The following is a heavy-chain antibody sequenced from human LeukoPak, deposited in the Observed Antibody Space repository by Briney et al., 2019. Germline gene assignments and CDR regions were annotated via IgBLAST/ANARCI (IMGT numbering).Heavy chain of an antibody. CDR3: ARGLELLLDFDY. D-gene: IGHD1-7*01. CDR1: GYTFTSYY. V-gene: IGHV1-46*01. CDR2: INPSGGST. Sequence: ASVKVSCKASGYTFTSYYMHWVRQSPGQGLEWMGIINPSGGSTSYAQKFQGRVTMTRDMSTSTVYMELSSLRSEDTAVYYCARGLELLLDFDYWGQGTLVTVSS. J-gene: IGHJ4*02.